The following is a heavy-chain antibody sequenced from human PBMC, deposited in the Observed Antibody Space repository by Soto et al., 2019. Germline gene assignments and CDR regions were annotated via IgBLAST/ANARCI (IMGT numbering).Heavy chain of an antibody. CDR3: ARESEDLTSNFDY. V-gene: IGHV3-21*01. CDR1: GFTFTRYS. Sequence: GGSLRLSCAASGFTFTRYSMNWVRQAPGKGLEWVSSISSTTNYIYYADSMKGRFTVSRDNAKNSVYLEMNSLSAGDTAVYYCARESEDLTSNFDYWGQGTLVTVSS. CDR2: ISSTTNYI. J-gene: IGHJ4*02.